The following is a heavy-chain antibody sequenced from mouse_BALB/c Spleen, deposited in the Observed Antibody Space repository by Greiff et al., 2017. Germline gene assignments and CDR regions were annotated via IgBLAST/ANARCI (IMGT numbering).Heavy chain of an antibody. Sequence: VQLVESGPGLVAPSQSLSITCTVSGFSLTSYGVHWVRQPPGKGLEWLGVIWAGGSTNYNSALMSRLSISKDNSKSQVFLKMNSLQTDDTAMYYCAREITPYGNYNAWFAYWGQGTLLTASA. V-gene: IGHV2-9*02. CDR2: IWAGGST. D-gene: IGHD2-1*01. CDR3: AREITPYGNYNAWFAY. J-gene: IGHJ3*01. CDR1: GFSLTSYG.